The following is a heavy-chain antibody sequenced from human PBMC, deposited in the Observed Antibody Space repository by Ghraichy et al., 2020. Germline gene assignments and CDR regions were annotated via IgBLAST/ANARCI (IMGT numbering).Heavy chain of an antibody. Sequence: GESLNISCKGSGYSFTSYWIGWVRQMPGKGLEWMGIIYPGDSDTRYSPSFQGQVTISADKSISTAYLQWSSLKASDTAMYYCARNYYDSSGYSTSYYYYGMDVWGQGTTVTVSS. J-gene: IGHJ6*02. CDR3: ARNYYDSSGYSTSYYYYGMDV. CDR1: GYSFTSYW. D-gene: IGHD3-22*01. V-gene: IGHV5-51*01. CDR2: IYPGDSDT.